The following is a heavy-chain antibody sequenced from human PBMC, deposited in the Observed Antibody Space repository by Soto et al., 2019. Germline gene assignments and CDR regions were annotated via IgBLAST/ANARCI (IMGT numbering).Heavy chain of an antibody. D-gene: IGHD3-10*01. CDR1: GYSFTSYW. J-gene: IGHJ6*02. Sequence: GESLKISCKGSGYSFTSYWIGWVRQMPGKGLEWMGIIYPGDSDTRYSPSFQGQVTISADKSISTAYLQWSSLKASDAAMYYCARLTGSGSPPPNYYYYGMDVWGQGTTVTVS. CDR2: IYPGDSDT. V-gene: IGHV5-51*01. CDR3: ARLTGSGSPPPNYYYYGMDV.